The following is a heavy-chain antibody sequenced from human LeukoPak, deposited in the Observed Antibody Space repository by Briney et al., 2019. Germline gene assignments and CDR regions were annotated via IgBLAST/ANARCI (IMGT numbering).Heavy chain of an antibody. CDR3: ARDASGATTFGY. CDR1: GFTFSSYW. V-gene: IGHV3-30*03. Sequence: GGSLRLSCAASGFTFSSYWMSWVRQAPGKGLEWVAVISYDGSNKYYADSVKGRFTISRDNSKNTLYLQMNSLRAEDTAVYYCARDASGATTFGYWGQGTLVTVSS. J-gene: IGHJ4*02. CDR2: ISYDGSNK. D-gene: IGHD5-12*01.